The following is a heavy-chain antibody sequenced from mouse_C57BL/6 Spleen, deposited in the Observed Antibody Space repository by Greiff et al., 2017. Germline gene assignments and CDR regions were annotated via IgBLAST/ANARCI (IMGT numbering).Heavy chain of an antibody. CDR3: ARGNYDYDKKYYYFDD. Sequence: QVQLKQSGAELVKPGASVKISCKASGYAFSSYWMNWVKQRPGKGLEWIGQIYPGDGDTNYNGKFKGKATLTADKSSSTAYMQLSSLTSEDSAVYFCARGNYDYDKKYYYFDDWGQGTTLTGSS. D-gene: IGHD2-4*01. CDR2: IYPGDGDT. V-gene: IGHV1-80*01. CDR1: GYAFSSYW. J-gene: IGHJ2*01.